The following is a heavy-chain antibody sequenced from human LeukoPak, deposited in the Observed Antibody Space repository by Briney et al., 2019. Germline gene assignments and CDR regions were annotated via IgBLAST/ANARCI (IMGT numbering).Heavy chain of an antibody. Sequence: TGGSLRLSCAASGFTLSSCWMFWVRHAPGKGLVWVSRINGDGSSTGYADSVRGRFSISRDNAKNTLCLQMNSLRAEDTAVYYCAKGGTGGNWFDTWGQGTLVTVSS. D-gene: IGHD1-14*01. CDR1: GFTLSSCW. CDR2: INGDGSST. J-gene: IGHJ5*02. CDR3: AKGGTGGNWFDT. V-gene: IGHV3-74*01.